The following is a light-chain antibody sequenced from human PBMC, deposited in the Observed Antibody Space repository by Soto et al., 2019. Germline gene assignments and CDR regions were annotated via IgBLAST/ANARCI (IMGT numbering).Light chain of an antibody. CDR1: SSDVGGYDF. V-gene: IGLV2-14*01. J-gene: IGLJ1*01. CDR2: EVS. CDR3: SSFTISSTLYV. Sequence: QSVLTQPASVSGSPGQSITISCTGTSSDVGGYDFVSWYQHHPGKAPKLMIYEVSNRPSGVSDRFSGSKSGNTASLTISGLQAEDEADYYCSSFTISSTLYVLGTGTKVTVL.